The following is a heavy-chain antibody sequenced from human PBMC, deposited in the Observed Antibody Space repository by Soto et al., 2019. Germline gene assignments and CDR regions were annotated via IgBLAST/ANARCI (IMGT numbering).Heavy chain of an antibody. V-gene: IGHV1-3*01. J-gene: IGHJ4*02. D-gene: IGHD5-18*01. CDR1: GYTFTSYA. CDR3: AGRSNGYLHGFDY. CDR2: INAGNGNT. Sequence: QVQLVQSGAEVKKPGASVKVSCKASGYTFTSYAMHWVRQAPGQRLEWMGWINAGNGNTKYSQKFQGRVTITWYTSGSPAHMDPTSLRSDDTALYSCAGRSNGYLHGFDYWGQGTLVTVSS.